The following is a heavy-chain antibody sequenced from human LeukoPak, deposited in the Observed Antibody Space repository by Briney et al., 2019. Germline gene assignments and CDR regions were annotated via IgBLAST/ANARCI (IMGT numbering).Heavy chain of an antibody. CDR2: ISWNSGSI. J-gene: IGHJ3*02. Sequence: PGGSLRLSCAASGFTLDDYAMHWVRQAPGKGLEWVSGISWNSGSIGYADSVKGRFTISRDNAKNSLYLQMNSLRAEDTALYYCAKDKTPGYSSSWSAFDIWGQGTMVTVSS. CDR3: AKDKTPGYSSSWSAFDI. CDR1: GFTLDDYA. V-gene: IGHV3-9*01. D-gene: IGHD6-13*01.